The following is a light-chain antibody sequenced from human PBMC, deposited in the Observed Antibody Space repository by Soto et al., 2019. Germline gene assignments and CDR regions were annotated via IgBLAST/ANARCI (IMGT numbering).Light chain of an antibody. CDR1: QNITNN. J-gene: IGKJ5*01. CDR3: QQYYSLPPLT. V-gene: IGKV1-33*01. CDR2: HAS. Sequence: DSQMTQSPSSLSASIGDRVTITCQASQNITNNLSWYQQKPGKAPNLLIYHASKLAKVVTSRFSGSGSGTDFSFIITSLQREDLATYYCQQYYSLPPLTFGQGTRLEIK.